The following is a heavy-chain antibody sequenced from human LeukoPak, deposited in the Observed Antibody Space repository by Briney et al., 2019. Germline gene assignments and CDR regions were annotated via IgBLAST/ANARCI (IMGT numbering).Heavy chain of an antibody. CDR3: ARDPGHESWSPFWGGMDV. D-gene: IGHD3-16*01. J-gene: IGHJ6*04. CDR1: GFTFSSSW. V-gene: IGHV3-74*01. Sequence: PGGSLRLSCAASGFTFSSSWMHWVRQAPGKGLVWVSRITRDGSSTTYADSGKGRFTTSRDNAKNTLYLQMDSLRDDDTPVYYCARDPGHESWSPFWGGMDVWGNGTTVIVSS. CDR2: ITRDGSST.